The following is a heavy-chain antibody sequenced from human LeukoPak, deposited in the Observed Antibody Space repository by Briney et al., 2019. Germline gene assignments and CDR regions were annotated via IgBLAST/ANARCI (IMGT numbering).Heavy chain of an antibody. D-gene: IGHD3-9*01. CDR1: GYSISSGYY. CDR2: IYHSGST. CDR3: ARGGLEYDILTGYYMSLVY. V-gene: IGHV4-38-2*01. J-gene: IGHJ4*02. Sequence: SETLSLTCAVSGYSISSGYYWGWIRQPPGKGLEWIGSIYHSGSTYYNPSLKSRVPISVDTSKNQFSLKLSSVTAADTAVYYCARGGLEYDILTGYYMSLVYWGQGTLVTVSS.